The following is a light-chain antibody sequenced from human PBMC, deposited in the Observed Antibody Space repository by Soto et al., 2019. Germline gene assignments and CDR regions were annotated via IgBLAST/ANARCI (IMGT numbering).Light chain of an antibody. CDR2: GNS. V-gene: IGLV1-40*01. J-gene: IGLJ2*01. CDR1: SSNIGAGYD. CDR3: QSYDSSLCGRGV. Sequence: QSVLTQPPSVSGAPGQRVTISCTGSSSNIGAGYDVHWYQQLPGTAPKLLIYGNSNRPSGVPDRFSGSKSGTSASLAITGLQAEDEADYYCQSYDSSLCGRGVFGGGTKLTVL.